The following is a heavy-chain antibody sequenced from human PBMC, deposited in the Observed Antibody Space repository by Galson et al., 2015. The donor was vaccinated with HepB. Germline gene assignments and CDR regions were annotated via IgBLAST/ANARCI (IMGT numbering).Heavy chain of an antibody. J-gene: IGHJ4*02. CDR1: GFTFSSYA. CDR3: AKRKYSRGWTPSGTDY. Sequence: SLRLSCAASGFTFSSYAMSWVRQAPGKGLEWVSAISGSGGSTYYADSVKGRLTISRDNSKNTLYLQMNSLRAEDTAVYYCAKRKYSRGWTPSGTDYWGQGTLVTDCS. V-gene: IGHV3-23*01. CDR2: ISGSGGST. D-gene: IGHD6-19*01.